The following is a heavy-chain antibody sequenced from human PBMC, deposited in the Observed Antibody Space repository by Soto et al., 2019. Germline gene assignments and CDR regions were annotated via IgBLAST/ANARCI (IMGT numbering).Heavy chain of an antibody. V-gene: IGHV3-11*06. CDR2: ISSSSSYT. CDR3: ARLLVVGATNPPDY. D-gene: IGHD1-26*01. CDR1: GFTFSDYY. J-gene: IGHJ4*02. Sequence: GGSLRLSCADSGFTFSDYYMSWIRQAPGKGLEWVSYISSSSSYTNYADSVKGRFTISRDNAKNSLYLQMNSLRAEDTAVYYCARLLVVGATNPPDYWGQGTQVTVSS.